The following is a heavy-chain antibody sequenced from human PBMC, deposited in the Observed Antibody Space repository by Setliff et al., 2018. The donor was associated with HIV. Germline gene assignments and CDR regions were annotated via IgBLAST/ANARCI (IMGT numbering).Heavy chain of an antibody. CDR2: IYYSEST. D-gene: IGHD3-22*01. CDR3: ARKQWGSSGYYEFFQQ. J-gene: IGHJ1*01. Sequence: SETLSLTCTVSGGSIGGYHRSWIRQPPVKRLEWIGNIYYSESTNYNPSLKSRVTISVDTSRNQFSLRLNSVTAADTAVYFCARKQWGSSGYYEFFQQWGQGTLVTVSS. V-gene: IGHV4-59*01. CDR1: GGSIGGYH.